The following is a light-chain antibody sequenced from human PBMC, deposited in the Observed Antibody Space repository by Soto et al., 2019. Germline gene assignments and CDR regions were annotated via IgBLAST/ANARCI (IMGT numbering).Light chain of an antibody. V-gene: IGKV3-20*01. CDR2: DAS. CDR1: QSVSSNY. Sequence: EIVLTQSPGTLSLSPGERGTLSCRASQSVSSNYLAWYQQKPGQAPRLLMFDASNRATGIPDRFSGSGSGTDFSLTINRLEPEDFAVYYCQQYGSPPITFGQGTRLEIK. CDR3: QQYGSPPIT. J-gene: IGKJ5*01.